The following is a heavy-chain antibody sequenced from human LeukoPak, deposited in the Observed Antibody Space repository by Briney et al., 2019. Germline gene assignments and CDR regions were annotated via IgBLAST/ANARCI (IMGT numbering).Heavy chain of an antibody. CDR1: GYTFTGYY. D-gene: IGHD3-3*01. CDR3: ARDLLYDFWSGSAYHFDY. V-gene: IGHV1-2*02. Sequence: ASVKVSCKASGYTFTGYYMHWVRQAPGQGLEWMGWINPNSGGTNYAQKFQGRVTMTRDTSISTAYMELSRLRSDDTAVYYCARDLLYDFWSGSAYHFDYWGQGTLVTVSS. J-gene: IGHJ4*02. CDR2: INPNSGGT.